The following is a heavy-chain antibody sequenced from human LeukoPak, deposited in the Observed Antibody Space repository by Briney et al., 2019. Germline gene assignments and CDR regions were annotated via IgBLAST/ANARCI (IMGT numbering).Heavy chain of an antibody. Sequence: GGSLRLSCVVSGFTFSNSWMYWVRHAPGKGMVWVSRINSDGSSPTYEDSVKGRFTISRDNDKNSLYLQMNSLRAEDTAVYYCSRDVPSGYYYFDYWGQGTLVTVSS. D-gene: IGHD3-22*01. CDR2: INSDGSSP. CDR1: GFTFSNSW. CDR3: SRDVPSGYYYFDY. J-gene: IGHJ4*02. V-gene: IGHV3-74*01.